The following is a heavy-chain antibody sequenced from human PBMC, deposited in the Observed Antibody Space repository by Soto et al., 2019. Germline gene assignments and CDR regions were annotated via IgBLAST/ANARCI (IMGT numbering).Heavy chain of an antibody. CDR1: GYTFTSYY. V-gene: IGHV1-46*01. CDR2: INPSGGST. D-gene: IGHD5-18*01. Sequence: GASVKVSCKASGYTFTSYYMHWVRQAPGQGLEWMGIINPSGGSTSYAQKFQGRVTMTRDTSTSTVYMELSSLRSEDTAVYYCARSIKIQLWSSLFDYWGQGTLVTVSS. J-gene: IGHJ4*02. CDR3: ARSIKIQLWSSLFDY.